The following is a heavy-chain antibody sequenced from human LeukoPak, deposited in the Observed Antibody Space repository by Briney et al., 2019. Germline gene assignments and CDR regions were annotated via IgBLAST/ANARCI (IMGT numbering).Heavy chain of an antibody. D-gene: IGHD2-15*01. CDR2: IRDDGSKK. J-gene: IGHJ6*03. CDR3: ARVLRYCSGGNCYSGGLGYMDV. Sequence: GGSLRLSCAASAFTFRSYGMHWVRQAPGKGLEWVTFIRDDGSKKYYADSVKGRFTISRDNSKNTLYLQMNSLRAEDTAVYYCARVLRYCSGGNCYSGGLGYMDVWGKGTTVTISS. V-gene: IGHV3-30*02. CDR1: AFTFRSYG.